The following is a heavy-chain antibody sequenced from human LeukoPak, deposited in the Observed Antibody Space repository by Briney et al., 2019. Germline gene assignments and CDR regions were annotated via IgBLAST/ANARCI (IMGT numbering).Heavy chain of an antibody. CDR2: IIPILGIA. CDR1: GGTFSSYA. Sequence: SVKVSCKASGGTFSSYAISWVRQAPGQGLEWMGRIIPILGIANYAQKFQGRVTITADKSTSTAYMELSSLRSEDTAVYYCARRLDIVVEGSWFDPWGQGTLVTVSS. J-gene: IGHJ5*02. CDR3: ARRLDIVVEGSWFDP. V-gene: IGHV1-69*04. D-gene: IGHD2-2*01.